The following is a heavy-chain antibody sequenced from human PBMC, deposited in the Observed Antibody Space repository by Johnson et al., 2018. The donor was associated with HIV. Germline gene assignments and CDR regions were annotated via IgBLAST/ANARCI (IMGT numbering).Heavy chain of an antibody. CDR1: GFTFSSYG. Sequence: QVQLVESGGGVVQPRRSLRLSCAASGFTFSSYGMHWVRQAPGKGLEWVAVLWYDGSNKYYVDSVNGRFTISRDNAKNSLYLQMNSLRAEDTAGYYCASDPVPAAIRAFDIWGQGTMVTVSS. J-gene: IGHJ3*02. CDR3: ASDPVPAAIRAFDI. CDR2: LWYDGSNK. V-gene: IGHV3-33*01. D-gene: IGHD2-2*01.